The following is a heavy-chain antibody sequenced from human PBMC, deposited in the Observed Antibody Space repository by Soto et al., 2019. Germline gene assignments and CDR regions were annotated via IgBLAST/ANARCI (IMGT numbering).Heavy chain of an antibody. V-gene: IGHV1-69*12. J-gene: IGHJ6*02. Sequence: QVQLVQSGAEVKKPGSSVKVSCKASGGTFSSYAISWVRQAPGQGLEWMGGIIPIFGTANYAQKFQGRVTITAXXSXSIXYMELSSLRSEDTAVYYCARAGTGTTFYDYSGMDVWGQGTTVTVSS. CDR3: ARAGTGTTFYDYSGMDV. CDR2: IIPIFGTA. CDR1: GGTFSSYA. D-gene: IGHD1-7*01.